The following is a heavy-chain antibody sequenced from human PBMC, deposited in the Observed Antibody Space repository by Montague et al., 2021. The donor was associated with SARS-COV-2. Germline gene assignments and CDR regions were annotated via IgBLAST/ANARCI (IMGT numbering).Heavy chain of an antibody. J-gene: IGHJ4*02. CDR1: GGSISSGSYY. CDR2: ISISGST. Sequence: TLSLTCTVSGGSISSGSYYWSWIRQPAGKGLEWIGRISISGSTNYNPSLKSRVTISVDTSKNQFSLKLSSVTAADTAVYYCARDIAVAGQFDYWGQGTLVTVSS. V-gene: IGHV4-61*02. D-gene: IGHD6-19*01. CDR3: ARDIAVAGQFDY.